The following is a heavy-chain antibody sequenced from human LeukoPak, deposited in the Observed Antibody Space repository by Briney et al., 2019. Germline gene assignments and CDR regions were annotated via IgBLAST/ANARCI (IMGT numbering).Heavy chain of an antibody. CDR3: ARQKYCSGGSCYTWFDP. Sequence: SGESLKISCKGSGYSINNYWIGWVRQMPGKGLEWMGIIYPADSDIRYSPSFQGQVTISADKSISTAYLQWSSLKASDTAMYYCARQKYCSGGSCYTWFDPWGKGPLVTVSS. CDR1: GYSINNYW. D-gene: IGHD2-15*01. V-gene: IGHV5-51*01. CDR2: IYPADSDI. J-gene: IGHJ5*02.